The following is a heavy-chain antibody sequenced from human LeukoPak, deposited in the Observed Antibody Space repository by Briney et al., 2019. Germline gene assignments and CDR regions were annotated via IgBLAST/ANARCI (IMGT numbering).Heavy chain of an antibody. D-gene: IGHD3-22*01. CDR3: AKDYYDSSGYIGAVDH. CDR2: ISSSGTTT. Sequence: SGGSLRLSCAASGFTFSSYEMNWVRQAPGKGLEWVSYISSSGTTTYYADSVKGRFTISRDNAKNSLFLQMNSLRAEDTALYYCAKDYYDSSGYIGAVDHWGRGTLVTVSS. J-gene: IGHJ4*02. V-gene: IGHV3-48*03. CDR1: GFTFSSYE.